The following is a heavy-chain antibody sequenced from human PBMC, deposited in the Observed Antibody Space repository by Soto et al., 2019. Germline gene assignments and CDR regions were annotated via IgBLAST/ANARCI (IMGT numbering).Heavy chain of an antibody. Sequence: PSETLSLTCTVSGGSISSGGYYWSWIRQHPGKGLEWIGYIYYNGDTHYNPSLKSRLSMSVDTSKNQFSLSLTSVTAADTAVYYCARRLDPDVWGQGTKVTVSS. J-gene: IGHJ6*02. CDR3: ARRLDPDV. V-gene: IGHV4-31*03. CDR1: GGSISSGGYY. CDR2: IYYNGDT. D-gene: IGHD3-9*01.